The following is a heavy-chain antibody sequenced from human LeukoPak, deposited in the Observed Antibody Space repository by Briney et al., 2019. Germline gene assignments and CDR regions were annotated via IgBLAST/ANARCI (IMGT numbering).Heavy chain of an antibody. CDR3: AKDAYRIPPNAFDI. J-gene: IGHJ3*02. CDR2: IRYDGSNK. CDR1: GFTFSSYG. V-gene: IGHV3-30*02. D-gene: IGHD2-15*01. Sequence: GGSLRLSCAASGFTFSSYGMHWVRQAPGKGLEWVAFIRYDGSNKYYADSVKGRFTISRDNSKNTLYLQMNSLRAEDTAVYYCAKDAYRIPPNAFDIWGQGTMVAVSS.